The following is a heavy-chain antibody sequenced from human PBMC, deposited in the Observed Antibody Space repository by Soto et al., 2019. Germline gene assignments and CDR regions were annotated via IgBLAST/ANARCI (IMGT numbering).Heavy chain of an antibody. J-gene: IGHJ6*02. Sequence: QVQLVDSGGGVVQPGMSLRLSCAASGFTFSSYGMHWVRQAPDEGLEWVAGIWYDGNYYSYADSVKGRFTISRDHSKNTLDLQMNSLRAEDTAVYYCARARGYHFYGMDVWGQGTTVTVSS. CDR1: GFTFSSYG. CDR2: IWYDGNYY. CDR3: ARARGYHFYGMDV. V-gene: IGHV3-33*01.